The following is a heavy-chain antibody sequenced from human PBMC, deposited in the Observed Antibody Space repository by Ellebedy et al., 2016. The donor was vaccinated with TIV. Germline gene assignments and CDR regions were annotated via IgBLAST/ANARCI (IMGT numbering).Heavy chain of an antibody. CDR3: ARGPGYSSRWSDAFDI. D-gene: IGHD6-19*01. V-gene: IGHV4-39*01. CDR2: MYYSGST. CDR1: GGSISTSSYY. Sequence: SETLSLTXSVSGGSISTSSYYCGWIRQSPGKGLAWIASMYYSGSTNYNPSLKSRVTISVDTSKNQLSLNLSSVTAADTAVYYCARGPGYSSRWSDAFDIWGQGTMVTVSS. J-gene: IGHJ3*02.